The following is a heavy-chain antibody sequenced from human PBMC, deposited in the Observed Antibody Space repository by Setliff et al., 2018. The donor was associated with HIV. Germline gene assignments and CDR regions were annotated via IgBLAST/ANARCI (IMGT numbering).Heavy chain of an antibody. CDR1: GDSINNYY. CDR3: AKKTAAYTSGSWLHY. CDR2: VYTSGST. J-gene: IGHJ4*02. V-gene: IGHV4-59*01. Sequence: SETLSLTCTVSGDSINNYYWSWIRQPPGKGLEWIGYVYTSGSTNYNPSLKSRVTISVDTSKNQFSLKLSSVTAADTAVYYCAKKTAAYTSGSWLHYWGQGTQVTVSS. D-gene: IGHD3-10*01.